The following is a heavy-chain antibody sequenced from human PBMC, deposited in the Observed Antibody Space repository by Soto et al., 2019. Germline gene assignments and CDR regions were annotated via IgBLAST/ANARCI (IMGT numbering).Heavy chain of an antibody. CDR3: ASNGGYSSSWTYFDY. Sequence: LGESLKISCKGSGYSFTSYWIGWVRQMPGKGLEWMGIIYPGDSDTRYSPSFQGQVTISADKSISTAYLQWSSLKASDTAMYYCASNGGYSSSWTYFDYWGQGTLVTVSS. CDR2: IYPGDSDT. V-gene: IGHV5-51*01. J-gene: IGHJ4*02. CDR1: GYSFTSYW. D-gene: IGHD6-13*01.